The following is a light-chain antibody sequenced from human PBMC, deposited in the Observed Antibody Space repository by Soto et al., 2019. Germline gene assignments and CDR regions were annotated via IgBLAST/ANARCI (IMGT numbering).Light chain of an antibody. V-gene: IGKV3-20*01. J-gene: IGKJ3*01. CDR1: EAIRSNY. CDR2: GAP. CDR3: QQYGSSPPDT. Sequence: EIVLTQSPGTLSSSPAEGVTLSCRASEAIRSNYLAWYQKKPGQAPRLLSFGAPTRATGIPDTFSGSGSGTNFAVTIGSLEPDDFAEYYCQQYGSSPPDTFGPGT.